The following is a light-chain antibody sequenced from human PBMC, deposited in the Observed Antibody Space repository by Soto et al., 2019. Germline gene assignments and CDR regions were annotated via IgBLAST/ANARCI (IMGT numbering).Light chain of an antibody. CDR2: AAS. Sequence: QSVLTQPASVSGSPGQSITISCTGTSTDVGSYNLVSWYLQHPGKAPKLMIYAASKRPSGVSNRFSGSKSGNTASLTISGLQAEDEADYYCCSYAGNNIVIFGGGTKLTVL. V-gene: IGLV2-23*01. CDR1: STDVGSYNL. CDR3: CSYAGNNIVI. J-gene: IGLJ2*01.